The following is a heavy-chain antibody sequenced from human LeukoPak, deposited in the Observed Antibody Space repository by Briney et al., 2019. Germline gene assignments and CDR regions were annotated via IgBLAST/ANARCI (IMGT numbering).Heavy chain of an antibody. CDR3: AKSREYRQVGGAFHI. D-gene: IGHD2/OR15-2a*01. V-gene: IGHV1-46*01. J-gene: IGHJ3*02. Sequence: AASVKVSCKASAYTFTSYYMHWVRQAPGQGLEWMGVINPFGGTTSYAQKFQGRVTMTRDTSTTTVYMELSRLRSDDTAVYYCAKSREYRQVGGAFHIWGQGTMVTVSS. CDR2: INPFGGTT. CDR1: AYTFTSYY.